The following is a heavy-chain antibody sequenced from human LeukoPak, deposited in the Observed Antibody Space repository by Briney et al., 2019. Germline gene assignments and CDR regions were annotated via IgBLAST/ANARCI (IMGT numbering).Heavy chain of an antibody. D-gene: IGHD1-26*01. Sequence: GGSLRLSCAASGFTFSRYAMHWVRQAPGKGLEWVAVISYDENNENYADSVKGRLTISRDNSKNTLYLQMNSLRVEDTAVYYCARAYAGSYSGGDYWGQGTLVTVSS. CDR2: ISYDENNE. J-gene: IGHJ4*02. CDR3: ARAYAGSYSGGDY. V-gene: IGHV3-30-3*01. CDR1: GFTFSRYA.